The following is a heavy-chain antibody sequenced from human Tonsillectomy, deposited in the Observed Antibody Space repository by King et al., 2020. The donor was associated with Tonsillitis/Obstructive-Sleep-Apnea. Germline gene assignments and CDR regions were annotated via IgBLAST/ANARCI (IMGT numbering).Heavy chain of an antibody. CDR2: IIPILGIA. D-gene: IGHD4-23*01. CDR1: GGTFSSYA. J-gene: IGHJ4*02. V-gene: IGHV1-69*10. CDR3: AREPTMTTEVTVYYFDY. Sequence: QLVQSGAEVKKPGSSVKVSCKASGGTFSSYASSWVRQAPGQGLEWMGGIIPILGIANYAQKFQGRVTITADKSTSTAYMELSSLRSEDTAVYYCAREPTMTTEVTVYYFDYWGQGTLVTVSS.